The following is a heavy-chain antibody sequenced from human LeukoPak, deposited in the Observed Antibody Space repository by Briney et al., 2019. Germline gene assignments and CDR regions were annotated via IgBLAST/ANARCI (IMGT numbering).Heavy chain of an antibody. Sequence: GGSLRLSCAASGSTFSSYWMSWVRQAPGKGLEWVANIKQDGSEKYYVDSVKGRFTISRDNAKNSLYLQMNSLRAEDTAVYYCARDSKRIRTNWGQGTLVTVSS. CDR1: GSTFSSYW. D-gene: IGHD1-1*01. V-gene: IGHV3-7*01. CDR3: ARDSKRIRTN. CDR2: IKQDGSEK. J-gene: IGHJ4*02.